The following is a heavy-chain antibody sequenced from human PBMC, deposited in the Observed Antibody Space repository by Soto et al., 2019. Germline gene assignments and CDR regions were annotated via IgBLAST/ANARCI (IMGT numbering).Heavy chain of an antibody. Sequence: PGGSLRLSCAASGFTFSSYSMNWVRQAPGKGLEWVSSISSSSYIYYADSVKGRFTISRDNAKNSLYLKMNSLRAEDTAVYYCARELYYDFWSASSPPDYWGQGTLVTVSS. CDR1: GFTFSSYS. CDR2: ISSSSYI. J-gene: IGHJ4*02. CDR3: ARELYYDFWSASSPPDY. D-gene: IGHD3-3*01. V-gene: IGHV3-21*01.